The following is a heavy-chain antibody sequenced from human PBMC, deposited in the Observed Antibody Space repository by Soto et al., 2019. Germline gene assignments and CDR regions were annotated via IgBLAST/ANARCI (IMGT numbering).Heavy chain of an antibody. CDR2: IYHSGST. Sequence: PWETLSLTCAVSGGSISSGGYSWSWIRQPPGKGLEWIGYIYHSGSTYYNPSLKSRVTISVDRSKNQFSLKLSSVTAADTAVYYCARGKWGALYDYWGQGTLVTVSS. J-gene: IGHJ4*02. V-gene: IGHV4-30-2*01. CDR3: ARGKWGALYDY. CDR1: GGSISSGGYS. D-gene: IGHD1-26*01.